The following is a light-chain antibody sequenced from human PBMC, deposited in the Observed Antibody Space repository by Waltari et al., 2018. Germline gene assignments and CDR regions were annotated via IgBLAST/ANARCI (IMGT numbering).Light chain of an antibody. CDR2: HNS. V-gene: IGLV3-21*01. CDR1: DIGGKT. CDR3: QVWDSDRDHYV. Sequence: SSALIQPPSVSVAPGNTATITCRGSDIGGKTVHWSLQKSGQAPTRVIYHNSNRPSGIPQRVSGSKSGGTAALTINRVEAGDEGDYFCQVWDSDRDHYVFGSGTTVSVL. J-gene: IGLJ1*01.